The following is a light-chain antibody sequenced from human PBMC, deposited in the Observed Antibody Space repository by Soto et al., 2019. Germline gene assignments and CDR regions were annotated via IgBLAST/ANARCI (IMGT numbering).Light chain of an antibody. CDR1: QSVSSSY. V-gene: IGKV3-20*01. CDR3: HHYGSSPLT. J-gene: IGKJ4*01. Sequence: EIVLTQSPGTLSLSPGERATLSCRASQSVSSSYLAWYQQKPGQAPRLLIYGASSSANGIPDRFSGSGSGTDFTLTISRLEPEDFAVYYCHHYGSSPLTFGGGTKVEIK. CDR2: GAS.